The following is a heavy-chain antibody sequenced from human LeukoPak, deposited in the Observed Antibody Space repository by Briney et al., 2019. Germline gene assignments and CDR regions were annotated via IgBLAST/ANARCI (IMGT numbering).Heavy chain of an antibody. CDR1: GFTFSSYG. V-gene: IGHV3-30*18. CDR2: ISYDGSNK. Sequence: GGSLRLSCAASGFTFSSYGMHWVRQAPGKGLEWVAVISYDGSNKYYADSVKGRFTISRDNSKNTLYLQMNSLRAEDTAVYYCAKANVYGSGSYYKRPPGYWGQGTLVTVSS. CDR3: AKANVYGSGSYYKRPPGY. J-gene: IGHJ4*02. D-gene: IGHD3-10*01.